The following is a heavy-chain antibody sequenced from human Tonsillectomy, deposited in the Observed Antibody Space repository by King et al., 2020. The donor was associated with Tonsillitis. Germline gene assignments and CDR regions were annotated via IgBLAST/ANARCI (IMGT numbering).Heavy chain of an antibody. D-gene: IGHD3-10*01. CDR2: INPDTGGT. CDR3: YTTSFSDDNDYNSFNY. CDR1: GYTFIDYY. Sequence: QSQLVQSGAEVKKPGASLKVSCRTSGYTFIDYYMHWVRQAPGQGLEWMGWINPDTGGTIYAPDFQGRVTLTRDASVNTAYMELSSLRSDDTATYYCYTTSFSDDNDYNSFNYWGQGTLVTVSS. J-gene: IGHJ4*02. V-gene: IGHV1-2*02.